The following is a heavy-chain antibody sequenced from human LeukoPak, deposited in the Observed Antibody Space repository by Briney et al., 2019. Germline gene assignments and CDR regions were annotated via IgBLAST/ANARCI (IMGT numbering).Heavy chain of an antibody. CDR1: GYTLTELS. Sequence: ASVKVSCKVSGYTLTELSMHWVRQAPGKGLEWMGGFDPEDGETIYAQKFQGRVTMTEDTSTDTAYMELSSLRSEDTAAYYCATDRSYYYGSGRRAFDIWGQGTMVTVSS. D-gene: IGHD3-10*01. V-gene: IGHV1-24*01. J-gene: IGHJ3*02. CDR2: FDPEDGET. CDR3: ATDRSYYYGSGRRAFDI.